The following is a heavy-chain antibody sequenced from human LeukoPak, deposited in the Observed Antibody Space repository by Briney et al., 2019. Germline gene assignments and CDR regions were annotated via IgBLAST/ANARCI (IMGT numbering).Heavy chain of an antibody. CDR1: GGSISSYY. J-gene: IGHJ5*02. V-gene: IGHV4-59*12. Sequence: SETLSLTCTVSGGSISSYYWSWIRQPPGKGLEWIGYIYYSGSTNYNPSLKSRVTISVDTSKNQFSLKLSSVTAADTAVYYCARRVVVPAATYNWFDPWGQGTLVTVSS. D-gene: IGHD2-2*01. CDR3: ARRVVVPAATYNWFDP. CDR2: IYYSGST.